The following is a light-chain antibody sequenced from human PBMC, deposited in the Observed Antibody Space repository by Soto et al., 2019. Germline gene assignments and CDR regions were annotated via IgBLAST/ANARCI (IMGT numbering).Light chain of an antibody. CDR1: QSVSSSY. J-gene: IGKJ2*01. V-gene: IGKV3-20*01. CDR3: QQYGSSPHT. Sequence: EIVLTQSPGTLSLSPGERANLSCRASQSVSSSYLAWYQQKPGQAPRLLIYGASSRATGIPDRFSGSGSGTDFTLTISRLEPEDFAVYYCQQYGSSPHTFGQGTKVDIK. CDR2: GAS.